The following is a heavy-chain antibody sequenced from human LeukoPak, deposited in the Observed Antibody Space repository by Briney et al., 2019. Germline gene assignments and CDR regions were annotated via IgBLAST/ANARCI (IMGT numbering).Heavy chain of an antibody. CDR1: GFTLSSYD. D-gene: IGHD6-19*01. J-gene: IGHJ5*02. V-gene: IGHV3-13*01. CDR2: IDIPGNT. CDR3: ARAVAGTHWFDP. Sequence: GGSLRLSCAASGFTLSSYDMHWVRQPPGKGLEWVSGIDIPGNTYYPDSVKGRFTMSRESAKNSLYLQMNSLRAGDTAVYYCARAVAGTHWFDPWGQGTLVSVSS.